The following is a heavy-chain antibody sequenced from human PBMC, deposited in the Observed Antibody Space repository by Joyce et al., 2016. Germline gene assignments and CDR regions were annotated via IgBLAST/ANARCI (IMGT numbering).Heavy chain of an antibody. CDR1: GGNFYDYT. D-gene: IGHD2/OR15-2a*01. CDR2: MIPSGGVA. Sequence: VQLVQSGAEVQKPGSSVKVSCKVSGGNFYDYTITWVRQAPGQGLEWMGRMIPSGGVANYERKFRGRVALTADKSTATAYLELNSLRLDDTAMFFCTRGRIEYSKTFNAYDIWGQGTMVTVSS. CDR3: TRGRIEYSKTFNAYDI. J-gene: IGHJ3*02. V-gene: IGHV1-69*04.